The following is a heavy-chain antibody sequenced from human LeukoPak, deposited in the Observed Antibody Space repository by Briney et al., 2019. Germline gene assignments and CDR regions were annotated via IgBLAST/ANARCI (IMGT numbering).Heavy chain of an antibody. V-gene: IGHV1-2*02. J-gene: IGHJ6*02. CDR2: INPNSGGT. Sequence: ASVKVSCKASGYTFTGYYMHWVRQAPGQGLEWMGWINPNSGGTNYAQKFQGRVTMTRDTSISTAYMELSRLRSDDTAVYYCAREDDILPRRNGMDVWGQGTTVTVSS. D-gene: IGHD3-9*01. CDR1: GYTFTGYY. CDR3: AREDDILPRRNGMDV.